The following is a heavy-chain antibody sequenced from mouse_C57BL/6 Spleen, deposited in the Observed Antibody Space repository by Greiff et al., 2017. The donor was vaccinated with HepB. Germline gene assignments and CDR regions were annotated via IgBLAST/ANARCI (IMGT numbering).Heavy chain of an antibody. CDR1: GYTFTSYW. CDR2: IYPSDSET. CDR3: ARLGTAGVGPYGMDY. Sequence: VQLQQPGAELVRPGSSVKLSCKASGYTFTSYWMHWVKQRPIQGLEWIGNIYPSDSETHYNQKFKDKATLTVDKSSSTAYMQLSSLTSEDSAVYYCARLGTAGVGPYGMDYWGQGTSVTVSS. V-gene: IGHV1-52*01. J-gene: IGHJ4*01. D-gene: IGHD1-1*01.